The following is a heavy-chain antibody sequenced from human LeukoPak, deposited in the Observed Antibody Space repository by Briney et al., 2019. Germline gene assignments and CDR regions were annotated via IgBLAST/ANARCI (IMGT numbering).Heavy chain of an antibody. CDR3: ARDFRYSSSSRRKFDY. Sequence: PGGSLRLSCAASGFTFSQHYMSWVRQAPGKGLEWVSYISSSSSTIYYADSVKGRFTISRDNAKNSLYLQMNSLRAEDTAVYYCARDFRYSSSSRRKFDYWGQGTLVTVSS. J-gene: IGHJ4*02. CDR2: ISSSSSTI. CDR1: GFTFSQHY. V-gene: IGHV3-48*01. D-gene: IGHD6-6*01.